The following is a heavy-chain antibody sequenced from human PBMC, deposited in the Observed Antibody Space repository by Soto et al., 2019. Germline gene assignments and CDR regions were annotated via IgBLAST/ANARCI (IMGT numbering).Heavy chain of an antibody. CDR3: ARERGAGLTPYYGMDV. D-gene: IGHD3-10*01. CDR1: GGSISSGGYY. V-gene: IGHV4-31*03. CDR2: IYYSGST. J-gene: IGHJ6*02. Sequence: PSETLSLTCTVSGGSISSGGYYWSWIRQHPGKGLEWIGYIYYSGSTYYDPSLKSRVTISVDTSKNQFSLKLSSVTAADTAVYYCARERGAGLTPYYGMDVWGQGTTVTVSS.